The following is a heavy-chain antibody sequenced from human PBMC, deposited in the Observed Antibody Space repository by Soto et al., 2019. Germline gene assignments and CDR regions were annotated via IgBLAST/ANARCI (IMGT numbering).Heavy chain of an antibody. Sequence: QVQLVESGGGVVQPGRSLRLSCAASGFTFITYDMHWVRQAPGKGLEWVALISYDGSNEYFAESVKGRFTISRDDSINTLYLQMNSLRTENTEVYYFAKEDLLGSKNPPVDYWGQGTLVTVSS. CDR3: AKEDLLGSKNPPVDY. V-gene: IGHV3-30*18. CDR1: GFTFITYD. CDR2: ISYDGSNE. J-gene: IGHJ4*02.